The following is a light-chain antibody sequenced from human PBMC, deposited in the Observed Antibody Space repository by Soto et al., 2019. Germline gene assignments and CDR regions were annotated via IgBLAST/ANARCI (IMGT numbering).Light chain of an antibody. CDR1: QKISSY. V-gene: IGKV1-39*01. CDR3: QQSYDTPLT. J-gene: IGKJ4*01. CDR2: ATS. Sequence: DIQMTQSPSSLSASVVDRVTITCRASQKISSYLNWYQLKPGKAPNLLIYATSSLQSGVPARFIVSGSGTDFTLTISSLQPEEFVTYDCQQSYDTPLTFGGGTKVEIK.